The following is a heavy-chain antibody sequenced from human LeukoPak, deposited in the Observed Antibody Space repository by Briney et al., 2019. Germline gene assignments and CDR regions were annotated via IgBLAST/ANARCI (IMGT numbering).Heavy chain of an antibody. CDR3: AKDSLVVPGYYYYGMDV. Sequence: GGSLRHSCAASGFTFDDYAMHWVRQAPGKGLEWVSGISWNSGSIGYADSVKGRFTISRDNAKNSLYLQMNSLRAEDTALYYCAKDSLVVPGYYYYGMDVWGQGTTVTVSS. D-gene: IGHD2-2*01. CDR1: GFTFDDYA. CDR2: ISWNSGSI. J-gene: IGHJ6*02. V-gene: IGHV3-9*01.